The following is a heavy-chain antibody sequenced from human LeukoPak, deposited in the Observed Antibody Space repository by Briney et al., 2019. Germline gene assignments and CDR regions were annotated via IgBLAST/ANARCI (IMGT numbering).Heavy chain of an antibody. J-gene: IGHJ4*02. D-gene: IGHD2-15*01. V-gene: IGHV3-23*01. Sequence: GGSLRLSCAASGFTFSSYGMSWVRQAPGKGLEWVSAISGSGGSTYYADSVKGRFTISRDNSKNTLYLQTNSLRAEDTAVYYCAKDQLNRFCSGGSCSITHDHWGQGTPVTVSS. CDR2: ISGSGGST. CDR1: GFTFSSYG. CDR3: AKDQLNRFCSGGSCSITHDH.